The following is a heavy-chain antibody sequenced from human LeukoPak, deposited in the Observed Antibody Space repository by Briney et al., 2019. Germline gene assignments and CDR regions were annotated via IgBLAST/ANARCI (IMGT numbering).Heavy chain of an antibody. Sequence: GGSLRLSCAGSGYSFKSYGMPWVRQAPGKGLEWVAVIAHDDINQYYADSVRGRFTISRDSANNTLYLQMDSLTPEDTAVYYCARDRRYCSTTSCYARPYLFGMDVWGQGTTVTVS. CDR3: ARDRRYCSTTSCYARPYLFGMDV. D-gene: IGHD2-2*01. CDR2: IAHDDINQ. V-gene: IGHV3-30*03. CDR1: GYSFKSYG. J-gene: IGHJ6*02.